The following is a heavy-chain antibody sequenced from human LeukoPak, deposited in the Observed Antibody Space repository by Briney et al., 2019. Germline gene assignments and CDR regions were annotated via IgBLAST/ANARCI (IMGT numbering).Heavy chain of an antibody. CDR1: GYTFTSYG. J-gene: IGHJ4*02. CDR3: AREAPGDGGAYYFDY. Sequence: ASVKVSCKASGYTFTSYGISWVRQAPGQGLEWMGWIIAYNGNTTYAQKLQGRVTVTTDTSTSTAYMELRSLRSDDTAVYYCAREAPGDGGAYYFDYWGQGTLVTVSS. CDR2: IIAYNGNT. V-gene: IGHV1-18*01. D-gene: IGHD2-21*01.